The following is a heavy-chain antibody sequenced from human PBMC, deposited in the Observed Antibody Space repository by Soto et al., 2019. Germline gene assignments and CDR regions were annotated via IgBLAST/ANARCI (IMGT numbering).Heavy chain of an antibody. CDR1: GFTFSTYA. J-gene: IGHJ4*02. Sequence: QVQLVESGGGVVQPGRSLRLSCAVSGFTFSTYAMHWVRQAPGRGLEWVAVISYDATNKYYADSVKGRFTISRDNSKNTLFLQMNSLRAEDTAVYHCARDGGSYWGQGTPVIVSS. CDR2: ISYDATNK. CDR3: ARDGGSY. D-gene: IGHD3-16*01. V-gene: IGHV3-30*04.